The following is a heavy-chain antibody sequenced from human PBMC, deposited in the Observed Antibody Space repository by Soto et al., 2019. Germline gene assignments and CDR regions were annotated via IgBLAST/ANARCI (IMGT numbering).Heavy chain of an antibody. D-gene: IGHD2-2*01. V-gene: IGHV3-48*01. J-gene: IGHJ4*02. CDR3: ARNPTLGYCSSTSCYSTTVTPFDY. Sequence: GGSLRLSCAASGFTFSSYSMNWVRQAPGKGLEWVSYISSSSSTIYYADSVKGRFTISRDNAKNSLYLQMNSLRAEDTAVYYCARNPTLGYCSSTSCYSTTVTPFDYWGQGTLVTVSS. CDR1: GFTFSSYS. CDR2: ISSSSSTI.